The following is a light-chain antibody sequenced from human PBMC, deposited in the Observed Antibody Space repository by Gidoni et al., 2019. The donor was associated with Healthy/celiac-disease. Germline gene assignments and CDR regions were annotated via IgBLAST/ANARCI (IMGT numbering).Light chain of an antibody. CDR3: AAWDDSLSGYV. V-gene: IGLV1-47*01. Sequence: QSVLTQPPSASGPPGQGVTISCSGSSSNIGSNYGYWYQQLPGTAPKLLIYRNNQRPSGVPDRFSGSKSGTSASLAISGLRSEDEADYYCAAWDDSLSGYVFGTGTKVTVL. J-gene: IGLJ1*01. CDR2: RNN. CDR1: SSNIGSNY.